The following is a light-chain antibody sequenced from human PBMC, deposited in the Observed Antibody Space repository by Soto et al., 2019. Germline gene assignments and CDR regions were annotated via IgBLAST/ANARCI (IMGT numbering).Light chain of an antibody. V-gene: IGKV3-15*01. Sequence: ELGLTQSPVTLSLSPGERATLSCRASQGVGSTLAWYQQEPGRAPRLLIYDASTRATGIPARFSGTGSGTEFTLTISGLQSEDFAVYYCQHYLSLPFTFGGGTRVEI. CDR1: QGVGST. J-gene: IGKJ4*01. CDR3: QHYLSLPFT. CDR2: DAS.